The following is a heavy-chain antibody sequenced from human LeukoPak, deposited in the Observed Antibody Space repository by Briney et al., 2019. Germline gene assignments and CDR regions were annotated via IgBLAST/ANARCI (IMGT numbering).Heavy chain of an antibody. CDR1: GFTFSTYD. Sequence: GGSLRLSCAASGFTFSTYDMNWVRQAPGKGLEWVSYISRSSSHIYYADSMKGRLTISRDNAKSSLYLQMDSLRDEDTAIYCCARDRAALARMGGMDVWGQGTTVTVFS. J-gene: IGHJ6*02. V-gene: IGHV3-21*01. CDR2: ISRSSSHI. CDR3: ARDRAALARMGGMDV. D-gene: IGHD5-12*01.